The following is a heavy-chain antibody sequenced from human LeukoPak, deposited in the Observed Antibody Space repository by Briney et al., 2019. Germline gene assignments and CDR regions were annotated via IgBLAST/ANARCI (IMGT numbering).Heavy chain of an antibody. J-gene: IGHJ4*02. CDR3: ARGGYSYGYYFDY. D-gene: IGHD5-18*01. CDR1: GGSISSYY. CDR2: IYYSGST. V-gene: IGHV4-59*08. Sequence: PSETLSLTCTVSGGSISSYYWSWIRQPLGKGLEWIGYIYYSGSTNYNPSLKSRVTISVDTSKNQFSLKLSSVTAADTAVYYCARGGYSYGYYFDYWGQGTLVTVSS.